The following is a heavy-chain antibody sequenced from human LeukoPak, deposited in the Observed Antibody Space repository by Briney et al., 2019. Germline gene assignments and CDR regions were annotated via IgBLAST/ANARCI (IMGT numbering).Heavy chain of an antibody. CDR2: IWYDGSNK. D-gene: IGHD2-15*01. Sequence: PGRSLRLSCAASGFTFSSYGMHWVRQAPGKGLERVAVIWYDGSNKYYADSVKGRFTISRDNSKNTLYLQMNSLRAEDTAVYYCATQNRGCSGGSCYSRVNYYYYGMDVWGKGTTVTVSS. V-gene: IGHV3-33*01. CDR1: GFTFSSYG. CDR3: ATQNRGCSGGSCYSRVNYYYYGMDV. J-gene: IGHJ6*04.